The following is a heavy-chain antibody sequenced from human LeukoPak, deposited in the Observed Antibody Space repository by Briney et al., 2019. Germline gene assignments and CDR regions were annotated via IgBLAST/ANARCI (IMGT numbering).Heavy chain of an antibody. Sequence: PSETLSLTCSVSGWSLSPYFWSWIRQPPGGGLEWLGEINQSGSTNYNPSLKSRVTISVEKFKNQFSLEVTSVTAADTAMYYCATLGGLYYESHGYPDFDHWGQGTLVTVSS. CDR2: INQSGST. CDR1: GWSLSPYF. CDR3: ATLGGLYYESHGYPDFDH. J-gene: IGHJ4*02. D-gene: IGHD3-22*01. V-gene: IGHV4-34*01.